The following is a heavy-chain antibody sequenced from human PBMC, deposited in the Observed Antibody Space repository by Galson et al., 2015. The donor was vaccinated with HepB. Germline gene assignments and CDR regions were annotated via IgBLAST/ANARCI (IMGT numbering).Heavy chain of an antibody. D-gene: IGHD3-22*01. V-gene: IGHV1-2*02. J-gene: IGHJ4*02. CDR3: ARDADYYDSGGYLGLEYYFDY. CDR2: INPTSGGT. Sequence: SVKVSCKASGYTFTGYYMHWVRQAPGQGLEWMGWINPTSGGTNYAQKFQGRVTMTRDTSINTAYMELSRLRSDDTAVYYCARDADYYDSGGYLGLEYYFDYWGQGTLVTVSS. CDR1: GYTFTGYY.